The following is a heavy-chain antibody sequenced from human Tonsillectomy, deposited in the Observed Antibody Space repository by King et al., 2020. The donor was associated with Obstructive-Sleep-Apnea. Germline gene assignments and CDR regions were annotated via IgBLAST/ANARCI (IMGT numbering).Heavy chain of an antibody. CDR3: AKHSYGQHHYYYSGMDV. CDR1: EFPFNNYA. CDR2: ISGSGDPT. V-gene: IGHV3-23*04. J-gene: IGHJ6*02. Sequence: VQLVESGGGLVQPGGSLRLPCAASEFPFNNYAMSWVRQAPGKGLEWVSTISGSGDPTYYADSVKGRFTISRDNSKNTLYLQMNSLRAEDTAVYYCAKHSYGQHHYYYSGMDVWGQGTTVTVSS. D-gene: IGHD5-18*01.